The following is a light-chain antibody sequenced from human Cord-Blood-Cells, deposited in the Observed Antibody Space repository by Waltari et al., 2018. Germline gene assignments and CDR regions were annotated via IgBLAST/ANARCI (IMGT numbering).Light chain of an antibody. V-gene: IGLV2-8*01. Sequence: QSALTQPPSASGSPGQSVTISCTGTSSDVGGFNYVSWYQQHPGQAPKLMIYEVSKRPSGVPDRFSGSKSGNTASLTVSGLRAEDEADYYCSSYAGSNVVFGGGTKLTVL. J-gene: IGLJ2*01. CDR3: SSYAGSNVV. CDR1: SSDVGGFNY. CDR2: EVS.